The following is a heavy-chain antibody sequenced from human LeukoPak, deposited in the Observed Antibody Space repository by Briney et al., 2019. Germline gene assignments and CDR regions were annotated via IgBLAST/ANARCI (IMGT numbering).Heavy chain of an antibody. D-gene: IGHD6-13*01. V-gene: IGHV3-48*04. CDR3: ARDGRNIAAAGQGAFDI. Sequence: GGSLRLSCAASGFTFSSYSMNWVRQAPGKGLEWVSYISSSSSTIYYADSVKGRFTISRDNAKNSLYLQMNSLRAEDTAVYYCARDGRNIAAAGQGAFDIWGQGTMVTVSS. CDR1: GFTFSSYS. CDR2: ISSSSSTI. J-gene: IGHJ3*02.